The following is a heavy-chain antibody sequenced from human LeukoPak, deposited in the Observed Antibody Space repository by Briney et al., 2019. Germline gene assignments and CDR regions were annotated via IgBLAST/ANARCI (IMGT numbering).Heavy chain of an antibody. CDR3: ASSPYYYGSSGYYYGAFDI. V-gene: IGHV1-69*13. CDR2: IIPIFGTA. CDR1: GGTFSSYA. J-gene: IGHJ3*02. Sequence: SVKVSCKASGGTFSSYAISWVRQAPGQGLEWMGGIIPIFGTANYAQKFQGRVTITADESTSTAYMELSSLRFEDTAVYYCASSPYYYGSSGYYYGAFDIWGQGTMVTVSS. D-gene: IGHD3-22*01.